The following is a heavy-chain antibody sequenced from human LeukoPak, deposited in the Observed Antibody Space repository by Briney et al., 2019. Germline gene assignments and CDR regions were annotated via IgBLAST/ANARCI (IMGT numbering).Heavy chain of an antibody. J-gene: IGHJ4*02. D-gene: IGHD5-18*01. CDR1: GYTFTSYD. CDR2: ISTYNYNT. Sequence: GASVKVSCKTSGYTFTSYDVSWVRQAPGQRLEWMGWISTYNYNTYFAQKFRGRVTLTKDTSTSTVYMELRNLRSDDSAIYYCARQVDTTMALPDYWGQGTLVTVSS. CDR3: ARQVDTTMALPDY. V-gene: IGHV1-18*01.